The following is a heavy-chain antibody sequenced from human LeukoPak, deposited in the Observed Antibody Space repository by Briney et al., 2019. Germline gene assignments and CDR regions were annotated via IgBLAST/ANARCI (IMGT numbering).Heavy chain of an antibody. CDR3: ARMGIAVAGTSYYFDY. D-gene: IGHD6-19*01. CDR1: GFTFSSYS. V-gene: IGHV3-48*02. CDR2: ISSSSSTI. J-gene: IGHJ4*02. Sequence: PGGSLRLSCAASGFTFSSYSMNWVRQAPGKGLGWVSYISSSSSTIYYAGSVKGRFTISRDNAKNSLYLQMNSLRDEDTAVYYCARMGIAVAGTSYYFDYWGQGTLVTVSS.